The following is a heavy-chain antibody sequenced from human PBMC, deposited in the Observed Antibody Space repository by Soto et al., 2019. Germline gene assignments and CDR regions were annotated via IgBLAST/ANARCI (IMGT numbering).Heavy chain of an antibody. CDR3: GRDAGRLCDS. J-gene: IGHJ4*02. Sequence: EVHLVESGGGLVQPGGSLRLSCAASGFTFSSYWMTWARQAPGKGMEWVASMNRDGSEKRYVDSVEGRFTNPRDNAKNSLFLNMNRLGPDATAVYYCGRDAGRLCDSWCQGSLVTVSS. V-gene: IGHV3-7*01. D-gene: IGHD2-2*01. CDR2: MNRDGSEK. CDR1: GFTFSSYW.